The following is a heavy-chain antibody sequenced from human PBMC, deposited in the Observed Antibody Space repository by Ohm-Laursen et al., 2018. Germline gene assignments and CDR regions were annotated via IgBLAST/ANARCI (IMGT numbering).Heavy chain of an antibody. CDR3: ARRSGFWRDLDV. V-gene: IGHV1-2*02. J-gene: IGHJ6*02. CDR1: GYTFRGYY. Sequence: GASVKVSCKASGYTFRGYYLHWLRQVPGQGLGWMGWINPKTGGTDYAQKFQGRVTMTRDASISTAYMELSRLTSDDTAVYYCARRSGFWRDLDVWGQGTTVTVSS. D-gene: IGHD3-3*01. CDR2: INPKTGGT.